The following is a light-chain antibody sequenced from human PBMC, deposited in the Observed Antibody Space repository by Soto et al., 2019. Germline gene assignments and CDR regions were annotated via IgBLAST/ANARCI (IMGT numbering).Light chain of an antibody. CDR2: RNT. CDR1: SSNIGSNS. V-gene: IGLV1-44*01. Sequence: QSVLTQPPSASATPGQRLTISCSGSSSNIGSNSVNWDQQLPGTSPKLLIHRNTQRPSGCPDRFSGSKSGTSASLAISGLQSEHEADYYCAAWDDSLNGPVFGTGTKLTVL. CDR3: AAWDDSLNGPV. J-gene: IGLJ1*01.